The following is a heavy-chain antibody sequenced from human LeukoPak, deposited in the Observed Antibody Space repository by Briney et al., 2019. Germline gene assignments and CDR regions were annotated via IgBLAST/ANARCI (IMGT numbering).Heavy chain of an antibody. CDR1: GYSFTAYY. CDR3: AKYHTVRSLDV. D-gene: IGHD6-6*01. V-gene: IGHV1-2*02. J-gene: IGHJ6*02. CDR2: INPNSGVT. Sequence: GASVKVSCKASGYSFTAYYMHWVRQAPGQGLEWMGWINPNSGVTKYAQKFQGRVTMTRDSAISTAYMELSGLRSDDTAVYYCAKYHTVRSLDVWGQGTTVAISS.